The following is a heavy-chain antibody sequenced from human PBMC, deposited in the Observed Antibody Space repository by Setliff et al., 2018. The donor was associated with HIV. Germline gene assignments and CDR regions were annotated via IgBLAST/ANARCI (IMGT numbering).Heavy chain of an antibody. J-gene: IGHJ4*02. V-gene: IGHV3-66*01. CDR3: AANIMGLTPDDY. D-gene: IGHD1-26*01. CDR1: GFTVSTNY. CDR2: LYSGGAT. Sequence: GGSLRLSCAVSGFTVSTNYMNWVRQAPGKGLEWVSVLYSGGATDYADSVKGRFTISRDNSKNTLFLQLNSLRAEDTAVYYCAANIMGLTPDDYWGQGTLVTVSS.